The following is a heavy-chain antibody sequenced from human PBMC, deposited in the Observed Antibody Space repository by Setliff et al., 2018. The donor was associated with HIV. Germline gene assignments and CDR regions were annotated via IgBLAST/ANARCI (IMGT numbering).Heavy chain of an antibody. D-gene: IGHD3-10*01. CDR3: ARGALLAVFDFDH. CDR1: GYTFTTYS. J-gene: IGHJ4*01. V-gene: IGHV1-3*01. CDR2: INVGKGDT. Sequence: ASVKVSCKASGYTFTTYSIHWVRQAPGQSLEWMGWINVGKGDTKYSQELQGRITITRDTSANTAYMELSSLRSDNTAVYYCARGALLAVFDFDHWGHGTLVTVSS.